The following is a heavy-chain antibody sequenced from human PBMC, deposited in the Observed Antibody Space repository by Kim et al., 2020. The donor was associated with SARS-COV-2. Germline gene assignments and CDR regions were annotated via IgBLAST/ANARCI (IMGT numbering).Heavy chain of an antibody. Sequence: KEDGTDTYYVGSVKGRFTIARDNAKKSLYLQMNGLRAEDTAMYYCARGDTWGQGALVTVSS. V-gene: IGHV3-7*01. CDR2: KEDGTDT. J-gene: IGHJ4*02. D-gene: IGHD2-21*02. CDR3: ARGDT.